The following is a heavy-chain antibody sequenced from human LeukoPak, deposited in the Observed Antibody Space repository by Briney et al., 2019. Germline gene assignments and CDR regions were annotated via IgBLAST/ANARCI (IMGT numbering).Heavy chain of an antibody. CDR1: GFTFDDYA. J-gene: IGHJ4*02. V-gene: IGHV3-9*01. Sequence: GGSLRLSCAASGFTFDDYAMHWVRQAPGKGLEWVSGISWNSGSIGYADSVKGRFTISRDNAKNSLYLQMNSLRAEDTAVYYCARDLYYGHYFDYWGQGTLVTVSS. D-gene: IGHD1-26*01. CDR2: ISWNSGSI. CDR3: ARDLYYGHYFDY.